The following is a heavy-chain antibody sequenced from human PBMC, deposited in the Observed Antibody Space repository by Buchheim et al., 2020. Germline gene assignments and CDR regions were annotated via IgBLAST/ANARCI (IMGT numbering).Heavy chain of an antibody. CDR1: GFTFSNFP. J-gene: IGHJ4*02. CDR3: AARSDY. Sequence: EVQLLESGGGLVQPGGSLRLSCAASGFTFSNFPMRWVRQAPGKGLEWVSEISGSGGSTYYADSVKGRFTISRDNPKNTLHLQMSSLRAEDTAIYYCAARSDYWGQGTL. V-gene: IGHV3-23*01. CDR2: ISGSGGST.